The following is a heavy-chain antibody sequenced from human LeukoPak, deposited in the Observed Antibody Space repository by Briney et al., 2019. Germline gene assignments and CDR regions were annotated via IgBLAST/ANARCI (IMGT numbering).Heavy chain of an antibody. V-gene: IGHV3-30*02. CDR2: IRYDGSNK. CDR1: GFTFSSYG. Sequence: PGGSLRLSCAASGFTFSSYGMHWVRQAPGKGLEWVTFIRYDGSNKHYADSVKGRFTISRDNSKNTLYLQMNSLRAEDTAVYYCAKAPSWSGYSPYYYYYMDVWGKGTTVTVSS. J-gene: IGHJ6*03. D-gene: IGHD3-3*01. CDR3: AKAPSWSGYSPYYYYYMDV.